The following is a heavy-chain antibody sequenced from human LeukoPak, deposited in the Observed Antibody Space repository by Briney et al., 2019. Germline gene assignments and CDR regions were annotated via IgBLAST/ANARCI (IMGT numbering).Heavy chain of an antibody. D-gene: IGHD6-19*01. CDR2: INPSGGST. CDR3: ARMRGSSIAVAGTGFDY. Sequence: PGASVTVSCKASGYTFTSYYMHWVRQAPGQGLEWMGIINPSGGSTSYAQKFQGRVAMTRDTSTSTVYMELSSLRSEDTAVYYCARMRGSSIAVAGTGFDYWGQGTLVTVSS. CDR1: GYTFTSYY. J-gene: IGHJ4*02. V-gene: IGHV1-46*01.